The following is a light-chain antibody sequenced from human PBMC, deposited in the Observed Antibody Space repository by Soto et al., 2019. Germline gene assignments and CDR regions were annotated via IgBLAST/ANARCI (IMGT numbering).Light chain of an antibody. CDR3: SSYTGTNVI. J-gene: IGLJ2*01. V-gene: IGLV2-8*01. CDR2: EVT. Sequence: QSALTQPPSASGSPGQSVTISCTGTSTDVGYYNFVSWYQQAPGKAPKLIIYEVTKRPSGVPDRFSGSKSGNTASLTVSGLQAEDEANYYCSSYTGTNVIFGGGTKLTVL. CDR1: STDVGYYNF.